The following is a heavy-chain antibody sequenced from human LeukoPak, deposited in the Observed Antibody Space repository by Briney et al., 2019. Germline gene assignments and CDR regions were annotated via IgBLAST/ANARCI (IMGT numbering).Heavy chain of an antibody. Sequence: PGGSLRLSCAASGFTFSSYAMSWVREGPGKGLEWVSGISGSGGSTYYADSVKGRFTISRDNSKNTLYLQMTSLRAEDTAVYYCAKDQVWIVVGSFDYWGQGTLVTVSS. V-gene: IGHV3-23*01. J-gene: IGHJ4*02. D-gene: IGHD3-22*01. CDR2: ISGSGGST. CDR1: GFTFSSYA. CDR3: AKDQVWIVVGSFDY.